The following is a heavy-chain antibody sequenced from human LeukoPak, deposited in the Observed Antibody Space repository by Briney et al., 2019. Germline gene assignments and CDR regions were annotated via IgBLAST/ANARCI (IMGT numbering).Heavy chain of an antibody. D-gene: IGHD3-22*01. CDR3: ARHDSSGYYYYYGMDV. CDR2: IYYSAST. CDR1: GGSISSSSYY. J-gene: IGHJ6*02. Sequence: PSETLSLTCTGSGGSISSSSYYWGGIRQPPGKGLEWVGSIYYSASTYYTPPLKSRVTISVDTSKTQFSLKLSSVTAADTAVYYCARHDSSGYYYYYGMDVWGQGTTVTVSS. V-gene: IGHV4-39*01.